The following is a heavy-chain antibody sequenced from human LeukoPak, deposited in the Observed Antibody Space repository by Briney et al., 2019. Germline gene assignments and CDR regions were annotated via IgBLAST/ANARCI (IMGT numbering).Heavy chain of an antibody. CDR2: IYYSGRT. CDR3: ARGPNSFGDWPFDY. D-gene: IGHD2-21*02. J-gene: IGHJ4*02. V-gene: IGHV4-31*03. CDR1: GGSISSGSYY. Sequence: SETLSLTCTVSGGSISSGSYYWSWIRQHPGKGLEWIGYIYYSGRTNYNPSLKSRVTISVDTSKNQFSLKLSSVTAADTAVYYCARGPNSFGDWPFDYWGQGTLVTVSS.